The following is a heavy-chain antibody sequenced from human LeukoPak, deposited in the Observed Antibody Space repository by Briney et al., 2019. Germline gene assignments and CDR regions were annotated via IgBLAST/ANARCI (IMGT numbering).Heavy chain of an antibody. CDR3: ARISYSGSSFDY. CDR2: ISDTGGIT. V-gene: IGHV3-23*01. D-gene: IGHD1-26*01. J-gene: IGHJ4*02. Sequence: GGSLRLSCAPSGFIFSSSAMSWVRQAPGKGLEWVSSISDTGGITYYVDSVKGRFTCSRDNSRNTLYLQMNSLRAEDTAVYYCARISYSGSSFDYWGQGTLVTASS. CDR1: GFIFSSSA.